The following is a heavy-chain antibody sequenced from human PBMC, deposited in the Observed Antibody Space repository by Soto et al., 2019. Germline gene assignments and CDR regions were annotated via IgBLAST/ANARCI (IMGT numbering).Heavy chain of an antibody. CDR2: ISSGASTR. V-gene: IGHV3-11*01. J-gene: IGHJ4*02. CDR1: GFTFSDYY. CDR3: ARKVGYKVATIGAFDY. Sequence: QVQLVESGGGLVKPGGSLRLSCAASGFTFSDYYMSWIRQAPGKGLEWVSDISSGASTRHYADSVKGRFTISRDNAKNSLYLQMNSLRVEDTAVYYCARKVGYKVATIGAFDYWGQGTLVTVSS. D-gene: IGHD5-12*01.